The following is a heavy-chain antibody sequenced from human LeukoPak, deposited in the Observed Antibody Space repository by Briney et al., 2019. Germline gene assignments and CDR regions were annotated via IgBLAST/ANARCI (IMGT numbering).Heavy chain of an antibody. CDR2: IYYSGST. Sequence: SETLSLTCTVSGGSISSYYWSWIRQPPGKGLEWIGYIYYSGSTNYNPSLKSRVTISVDTSKNQFSLKLSSVTAADTAVYYCARRIDDYGDYFFDYWGQGTRVIVSS. V-gene: IGHV4-59*01. CDR3: ARRIDDYGDYFFDY. J-gene: IGHJ4*02. CDR1: GGSISSYY. D-gene: IGHD4-17*01.